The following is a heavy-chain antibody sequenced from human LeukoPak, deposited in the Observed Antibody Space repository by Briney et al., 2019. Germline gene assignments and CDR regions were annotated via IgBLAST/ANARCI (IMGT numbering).Heavy chain of an antibody. CDR3: AKLHYDSSGYYSPDFDY. CDR2: IRYDGGNK. J-gene: IGHJ4*02. V-gene: IGHV3-30*02. D-gene: IGHD3-22*01. CDR1: GFTFSSYG. Sequence: PGGSLRLSCAASGFTFSSYGMHWVRQAPGKGLEWVAFIRYDGGNKYYADSVKGRFTISRDNSKNTLYLQMNSLRAEDTAVYYCAKLHYDSSGYYSPDFDYWGQGTLVTVSS.